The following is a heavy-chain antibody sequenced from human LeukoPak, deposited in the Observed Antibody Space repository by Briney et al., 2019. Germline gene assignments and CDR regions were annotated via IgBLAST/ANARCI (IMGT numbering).Heavy chain of an antibody. CDR3: ARRHHFGFLDS. D-gene: IGHD3-10*01. CDR2: IKQDGSEK. V-gene: IGHV3-7*04. Sequence: GGSLRLSCAASGVMFPSYWMTWVRQAPGKGLGWLANIKQDGSEKYYVDSVKGRFTISRDNAKNSVYLQMNSLRAEDTAVYYCARRHHFGFLDSWGQGTLVTVSS. J-gene: IGHJ4*02. CDR1: GVMFPSYW.